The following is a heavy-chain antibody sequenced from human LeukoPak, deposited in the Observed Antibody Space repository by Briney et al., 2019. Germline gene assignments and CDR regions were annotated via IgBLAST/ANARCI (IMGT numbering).Heavy chain of an antibody. CDR2: IYYSGST. J-gene: IGHJ4*02. CDR1: GDSISSDGYA. CDR3: ARLDYYDDYFDY. D-gene: IGHD3-22*01. V-gene: IGHV4-30-4*07. Sequence: SETLSLTCAVSGDSISSDGYAWNWIRQPPGKGLEWIGYIYYSGSTYFNPSLKSRVTMSVDTSKNQFSLRLSSVTAADTAVYYCARLDYYDDYFDYWGQGTLVTVSS.